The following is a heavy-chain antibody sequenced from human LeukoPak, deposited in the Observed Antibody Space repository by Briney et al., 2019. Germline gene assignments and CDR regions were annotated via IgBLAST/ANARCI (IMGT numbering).Heavy chain of an antibody. CDR1: GGSIRSYY. J-gene: IGHJ4*02. CDR3: ARSYDTNFDY. D-gene: IGHD3-3*01. CDR2: IYFSGST. V-gene: IGHV4-59*01. Sequence: SETLSLTCTVSGGSIRSYYWSWIRQPPGKGLEWIGYIYFSGSTSYNPSLKSRITISVDRSKNQFSLKLSSVAAADTAVYYCARSYDTNFDYWGQGTLVTVSS.